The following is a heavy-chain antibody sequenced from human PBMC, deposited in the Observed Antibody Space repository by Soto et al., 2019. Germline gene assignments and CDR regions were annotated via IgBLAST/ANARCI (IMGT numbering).Heavy chain of an antibody. Sequence: GGSLRLSCAASGFTFSSYGMHWVRQAPGKGLEWVAVISYDGSNKYCADSVKGRFTISRDNSKNTLYLQMNSLRAEDTAVYYCAKELRDIVLMVYAIEYYYYGMDVWGQGTTVTVSS. CDR1: GFTFSSYG. CDR2: ISYDGSNK. J-gene: IGHJ6*02. CDR3: AKELRDIVLMVYAIEYYYYGMDV. D-gene: IGHD2-8*01. V-gene: IGHV3-30*18.